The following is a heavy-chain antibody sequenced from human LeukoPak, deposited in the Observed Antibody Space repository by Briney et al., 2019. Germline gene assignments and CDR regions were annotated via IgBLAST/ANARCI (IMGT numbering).Heavy chain of an antibody. J-gene: IGHJ3*02. Sequence: SETLSLTCTVSGGSISSYYWSWIRQPPGKGLEWIGYIYYSGSTNYNPSLRSRVTISVDTSKNQFSLQLSSVTAADTAVYYCARDLGGYSSSTFDAFDIWGQRTMVTVSS. V-gene: IGHV4-59*01. CDR1: GGSISSYY. CDR2: IYYSGST. D-gene: IGHD6-13*01. CDR3: ARDLGGYSSSTFDAFDI.